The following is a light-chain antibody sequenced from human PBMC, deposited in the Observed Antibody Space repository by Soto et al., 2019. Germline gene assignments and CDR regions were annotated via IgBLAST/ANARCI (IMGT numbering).Light chain of an antibody. Sequence: DVGMTQSPLSLPVTLGQSASISCRSSQSLVDSDGNTYLIWFQQRPGQSPRRLIYSVSNRDSGVPDRFSGSGSGTDFTLKISRVEAEDVGLYYCMQGSHWPWTFGQGTKVEFK. V-gene: IGKV2-30*01. CDR3: MQGSHWPWT. J-gene: IGKJ1*01. CDR1: QSLVDSDGNTY. CDR2: SVS.